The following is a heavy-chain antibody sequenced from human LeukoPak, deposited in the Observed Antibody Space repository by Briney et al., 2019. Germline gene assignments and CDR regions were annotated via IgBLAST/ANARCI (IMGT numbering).Heavy chain of an antibody. Sequence: SQTLSLTCTVSGGSISSGDYYWSWIRQPPGKGLEWIGYMYYSGSAYYNPSLKSRATISVDTSKNQFSLKLSSVTAADTAVYYCARPYYYDSRIDPWGQGTLVTVSS. J-gene: IGHJ5*02. CDR1: GGSISSGDYY. CDR2: MYYSGSA. CDR3: ARPYYYDSRIDP. D-gene: IGHD3-22*01. V-gene: IGHV4-30-4*01.